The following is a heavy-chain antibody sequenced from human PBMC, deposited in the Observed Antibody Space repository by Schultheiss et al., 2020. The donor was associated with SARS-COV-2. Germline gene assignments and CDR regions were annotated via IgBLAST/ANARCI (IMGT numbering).Heavy chain of an antibody. CDR2: IIPIFGIA. J-gene: IGHJ4*02. Sequence: SVKVSCKASGYTFTGYYMHWVRQAPGQGLEWMGRIIPIFGIANYAQKFQGRVTITADKSTSTAYMELSSLRSEDTAVYYCARVRGGWTFDYWGQGTLVTVSS. D-gene: IGHD6-19*01. CDR1: GYTFTGYY. V-gene: IGHV1-69*04. CDR3: ARVRGGWTFDY.